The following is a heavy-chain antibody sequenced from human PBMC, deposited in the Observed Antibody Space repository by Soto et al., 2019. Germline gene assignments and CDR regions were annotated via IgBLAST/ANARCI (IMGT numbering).Heavy chain of an antibody. J-gene: IGHJ6*02. CDR3: GRRDRPYFYCMDV. CDR2: ISSNGVGT. V-gene: IGHV3-64*01. Sequence: GGSLRLSCAASGFTLSGYAMDWVRQAPGKGLEYVSGISSNGVGTYYAKSVQGRFTISRDNSKNTVYLQMGSLRPEDMAVYYWGRRDRPYFYCMDVWGQGTTVTVSS. CDR1: GFTLSGYA. D-gene: IGHD6-6*01.